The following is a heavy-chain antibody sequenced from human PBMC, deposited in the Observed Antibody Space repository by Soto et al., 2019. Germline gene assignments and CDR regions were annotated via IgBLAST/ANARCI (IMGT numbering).Heavy chain of an antibody. J-gene: IGHJ6*02. CDR2: IYYTGST. D-gene: IGHD3-3*01. Sequence: PSETLSLTCTVSGGSVSGESHYWSWIRQTPGKGLEVIGWIYYTGSTNYNPSLKGRVTMSVDTSRDQVSLRLRSVTRADTAVYYFARDQYAFRSGPDTYAIGXGGQRTKETVSX. V-gene: IGHV4-61*01. CDR1: GGSVSGESHY. CDR3: ARDQYAFRSGPDTYAIGX.